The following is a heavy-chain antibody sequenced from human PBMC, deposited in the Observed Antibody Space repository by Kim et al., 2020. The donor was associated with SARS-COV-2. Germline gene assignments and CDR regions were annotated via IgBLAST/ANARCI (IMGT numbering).Heavy chain of an antibody. J-gene: IGHJ1*01. Sequence: TNDHPSLKSRVTISVDTSKNQFALKLSSVTAADTAVYYCVKIAAAGYFQHWGQGTLVTVSS. D-gene: IGHD6-13*01. CDR2: T. CDR3: VKIAAAGYFQH. V-gene: IGHV4-59*01.